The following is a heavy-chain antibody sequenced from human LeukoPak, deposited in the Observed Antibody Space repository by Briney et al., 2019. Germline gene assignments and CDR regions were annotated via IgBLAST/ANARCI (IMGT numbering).Heavy chain of an antibody. J-gene: IGHJ6*02. CDR1: GFTFSTYA. CDR3: ARDDLGDQLLYDTYYYYGMDV. Sequence: GGSLRLSCAASGFTFSTYALHWVRQAPGKGLEWVAVISYDESKIYYADSVKGRFTISRDTSENMLYLQMNSLRTEDTAVYYCARDDLGDQLLYDTYYYYGMDVWGQGTTVTVSS. V-gene: IGHV3-30*04. CDR2: ISYDESKI. D-gene: IGHD2-2*01.